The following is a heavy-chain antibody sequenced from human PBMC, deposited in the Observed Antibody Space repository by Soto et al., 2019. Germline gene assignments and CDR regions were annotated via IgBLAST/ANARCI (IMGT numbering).Heavy chain of an antibody. Sequence: EVQLVESGGGLVKPGGSLRLSCAASGFTFSSYSMNWVRQAPGKGLEWVSSISSSSSYIYYADSVKGRFTISRDNAKNSLYLQMNSLRAEDTAVYYCARDHRYQQDDNIDAFDIRGQGTMVTVSS. CDR2: ISSSSSYI. CDR1: GFTFSSYS. D-gene: IGHD2-2*01. V-gene: IGHV3-21*01. CDR3: ARDHRYQQDDNIDAFDI. J-gene: IGHJ3*02.